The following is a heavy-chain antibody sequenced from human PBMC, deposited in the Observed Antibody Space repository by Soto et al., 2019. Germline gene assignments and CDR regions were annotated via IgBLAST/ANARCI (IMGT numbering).Heavy chain of an antibody. Sequence: EVQLLDSGGGLVQPGGSLRLSCAASGFTFSSSAMSWVRQAPGKGREWVSAVSGSGGTTYYADSVRGRFTISRDNSKNTLYLKMNSLRAEDTAIYFCARCTVDTIVTSGWCHYLDPWGQGTLVTVSS. V-gene: IGHV3-23*01. CDR1: GFTFSSSA. D-gene: IGHD6-19*01. CDR3: ARCTVDTIVTSGWCHYLDP. CDR2: VSGSGGTT. J-gene: IGHJ5*02.